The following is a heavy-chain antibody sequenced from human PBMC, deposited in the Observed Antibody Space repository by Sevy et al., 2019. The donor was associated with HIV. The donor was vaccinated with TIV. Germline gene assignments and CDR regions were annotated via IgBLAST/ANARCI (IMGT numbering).Heavy chain of an antibody. J-gene: IGHJ6*02. CDR2: ISSSSNII. Sequence: GGSLRLSCAASGFTLSPYSMEWVRQAPGKGLEWVSHISSSSNIIYYADSVKGRFTVSRDNAKNSLYLPMDSLRDEDTAVYYCARDAMRVGNSNYYYGIDVWGQGTTVTVSS. CDR1: GFTLSPYS. CDR3: ARDAMRVGNSNYYYGIDV. V-gene: IGHV3-48*02. D-gene: IGHD2-2*01.